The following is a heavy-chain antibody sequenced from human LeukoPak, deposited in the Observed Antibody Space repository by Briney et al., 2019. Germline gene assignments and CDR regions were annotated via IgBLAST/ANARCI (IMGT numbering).Heavy chain of an antibody. Sequence: SQTLSLTCAISGDSVSTASNAWYWIRQSPSRGLEWLGRAYYNSKWYTDYAVSVSGRTTINPDTSRNQLSLQLSFVTPEDTAVYYCARGGQGDGYSADDAFDIWGQGTMVTVSS. J-gene: IGHJ3*02. V-gene: IGHV6-1*01. CDR1: GDSVSTASNA. CDR3: ARGGQGDGYSADDAFDI. D-gene: IGHD5-24*01. CDR2: AYYNSKWYT.